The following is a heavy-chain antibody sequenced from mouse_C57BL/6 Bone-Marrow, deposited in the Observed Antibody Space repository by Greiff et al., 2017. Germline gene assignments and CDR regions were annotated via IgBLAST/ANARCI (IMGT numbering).Heavy chain of an antibody. CDR2: IDRNSGGI. V-gene: IGHV1-72*01. Sequence: QVQLLQPGAELVKPGASVKLSCTASGFTFTSYWMHWVKQTPGRGLEWIGWIDRNSGGIKYNEKFKSQVTLTVDKPPSTVYMQLSSLTAEDSAVYYCERLLYWGQGTLVTVSA. J-gene: IGHJ3*01. CDR1: GFTFTSYW. CDR3: ERLLY.